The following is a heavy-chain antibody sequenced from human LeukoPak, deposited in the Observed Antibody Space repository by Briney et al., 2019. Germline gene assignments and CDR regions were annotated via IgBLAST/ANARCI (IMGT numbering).Heavy chain of an antibody. D-gene: IGHD3-22*01. Sequence: SVKVSCKASGGTFSSYAISLVRQAPGRGLEWMGRIIPIFGTANYAQKFQGRVTITTDESTSTAYMELSSLRSEDTAVYYCARDQYYDSSGYSNWFDPWGLGTLVTVSS. CDR3: ARDQYYDSSGYSNWFDP. J-gene: IGHJ5*02. CDR1: GGTFSSYA. V-gene: IGHV1-69*05. CDR2: IIPIFGTA.